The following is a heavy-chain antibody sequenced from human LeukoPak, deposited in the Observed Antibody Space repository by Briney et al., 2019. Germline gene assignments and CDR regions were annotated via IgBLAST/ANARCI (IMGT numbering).Heavy chain of an antibody. CDR1: GFTFSSYG. J-gene: IGHJ4*02. CDR3: AKGYRQSKPSIVGVITAIPDY. CDR2: ISGSGGST. V-gene: IGHV3-23*01. D-gene: IGHD2-21*02. Sequence: GGSLRLSCAASGFTFSSYGMSWVRQAPGKGLEWVSAISGSGGSTYYADSVKGRFTISRDNSKNTLYLQMKSLRDEETAIYYCAKGYRQSKPSIVGVITAIPDYWGQGTLVTVSS.